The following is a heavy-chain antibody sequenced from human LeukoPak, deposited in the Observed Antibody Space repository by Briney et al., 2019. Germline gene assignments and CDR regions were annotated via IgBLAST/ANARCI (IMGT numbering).Heavy chain of an antibody. J-gene: IGHJ4*02. CDR2: ISSSSSTI. D-gene: IGHD1-26*01. CDR1: GFTFSSYS. V-gene: IGHV3-48*04. CDR3: ARDYIVGATALDY. Sequence: GGSLRLSCAASGFTFSSYSMNWVRQGPGKGLEWVSYISSSSSTIYYADSVKGRFTISRDNAKNSLYLQMNSLRAEDTAVYYCARDYIVGATALDYWGQGTLVTVSS.